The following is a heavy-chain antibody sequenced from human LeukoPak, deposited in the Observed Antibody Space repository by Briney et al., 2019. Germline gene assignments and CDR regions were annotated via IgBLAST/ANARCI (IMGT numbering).Heavy chain of an antibody. V-gene: IGHV3-20*04. D-gene: IGHD3-3*01. CDR2: INWNGGST. J-gene: IGHJ6*03. CDR3: ARGGISIFGVVIYMDV. Sequence: PGGSLRLSCAASGFSFDDYGMSWVRQAPGKGLEWVSGINWNGGSTGYADSVKGRFTIFRDNAKNSLSLQMNSLRVEDTALYYCARGGISIFGVVIYMDVWGKGTTVTVSS. CDR1: GFSFDDYG.